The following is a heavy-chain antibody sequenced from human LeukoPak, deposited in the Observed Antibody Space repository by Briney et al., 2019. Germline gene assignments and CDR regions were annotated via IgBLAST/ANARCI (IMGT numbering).Heavy chain of an antibody. CDR3: ARRAPDYYDSRGAPLRAFDI. CDR2: IYYSGST. CDR1: GGSISSSSYY. Sequence: SETLSLTCTVSGGSISSSSYYWGWIRQPPGKGLEWIGSIYYSGSTYYNPSLKSRVTISVDTSKNQFSLKLSSVTAADTAVYYCARRAPDYYDSRGAPLRAFDIWGQGTMVTVSS. D-gene: IGHD3-22*01. J-gene: IGHJ3*02. V-gene: IGHV4-39*01.